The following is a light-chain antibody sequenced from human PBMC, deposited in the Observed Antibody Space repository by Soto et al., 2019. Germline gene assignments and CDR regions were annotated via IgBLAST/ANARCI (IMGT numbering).Light chain of an antibody. V-gene: IGLV6-57*03. CDR3: QSYDSVNRV. CDR2: ASS. Sequence: NFMLTQPHSVSESPGKTVTISCTRSSGSIVSNFVQWYQQRPGSAPSNVIFASSQRPSGVPDRFSGSIDSSSNSASLTVSGLNTEDEADYYCQSYDSVNRVFGGGTKLTVL. J-gene: IGLJ3*02. CDR1: SGSIVSNF.